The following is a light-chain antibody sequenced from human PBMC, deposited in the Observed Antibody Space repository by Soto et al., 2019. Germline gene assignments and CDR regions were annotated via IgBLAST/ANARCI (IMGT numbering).Light chain of an antibody. Sequence: DVQMTQSPSTLSASVGDRVTITCRASQSISGWLAWYQQRPGKAPKLMIYKASSLESGVPSRFSGGGSGTEFTLTISSLQPDDFATYYCQQYNSYWTFGQGTKVDIK. J-gene: IGKJ1*01. CDR3: QQYNSYWT. CDR1: QSISGW. V-gene: IGKV1-5*03. CDR2: KAS.